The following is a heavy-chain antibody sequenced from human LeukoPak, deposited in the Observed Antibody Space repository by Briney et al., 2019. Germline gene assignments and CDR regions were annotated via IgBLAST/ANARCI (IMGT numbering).Heavy chain of an antibody. J-gene: IGHJ4*02. CDR1: GFTFSSYS. V-gene: IGHV3-21*01. D-gene: IGHD6-19*01. CDR3: ARDGIAVATLDY. CDR2: ISSSSSYI. Sequence: GGSLRLSCAASGFTFSSYSMNWVRQAPEKGLEWVSSISSSSSYIYYADSVKGRFTISRDNAKNSLYLQMNSLRAEDTAVYYCARDGIAVATLDYWGQGTLVTVSS.